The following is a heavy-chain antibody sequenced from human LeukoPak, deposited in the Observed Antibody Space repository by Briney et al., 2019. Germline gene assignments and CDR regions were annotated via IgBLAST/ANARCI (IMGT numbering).Heavy chain of an antibody. CDR2: INHSGST. CDR3: ARDVSAAGLDH. D-gene: IGHD6-19*01. J-gene: IGHJ4*02. Sequence: PSETLSLTCAVYGGSFSGYYWSWIRQPPGKGLEWIGEINHSGSTNYNPSLKSRVTISVDTSKNQFSLKLSSVTAADTAVYYCARDVSAAGLDHWGQGTLVTVSS. CDR1: GGSFSGYY. V-gene: IGHV4-34*01.